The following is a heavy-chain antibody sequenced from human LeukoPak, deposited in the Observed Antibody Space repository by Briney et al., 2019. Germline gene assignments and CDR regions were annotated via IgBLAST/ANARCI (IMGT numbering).Heavy chain of an antibody. D-gene: IGHD3-10*01. Sequence: SETLSLTCAVYGGSFSGYYWSWIRQPPGKGLEWIGEINHSGSTNYNPSLKSRVTISVDTSKNQFSLKLKSVTAADTAVYYCARDSGTSGEVKFDPWGQGALVTVSS. V-gene: IGHV4-34*01. J-gene: IGHJ5*02. CDR1: GGSFSGYY. CDR3: ARDSGTSGEVKFDP. CDR2: INHSGST.